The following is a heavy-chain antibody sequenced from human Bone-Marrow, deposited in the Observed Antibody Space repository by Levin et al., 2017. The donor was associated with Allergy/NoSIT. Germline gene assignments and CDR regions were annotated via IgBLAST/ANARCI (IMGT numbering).Heavy chain of an antibody. J-gene: IGHJ4*02. V-gene: IGHV3-33*01. D-gene: IGHD3-10*01. CDR3: ARDYFPSGTYYNPAY. CDR2: IWYDGSNQ. CDR1: GFSFSTYG. Sequence: HPGESLKISCAASGFSFSTYGMHWVRQAPGKGLEWVAVIWYDGSNQYYADSVKGRFTISRDTSKNTLYLQLSSLRVEDTAIYYCARDYFPSGTYYNPAYWGQGTQVTVSS.